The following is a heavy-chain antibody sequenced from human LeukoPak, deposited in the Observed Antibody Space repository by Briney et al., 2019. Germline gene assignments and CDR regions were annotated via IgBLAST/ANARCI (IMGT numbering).Heavy chain of an antibody. V-gene: IGHV3-30*02. Sequence: GGSLRLSCAASGFAFSSYGMHWVRQTPGKGLEWVAYIHYDSTTEDYADSVKGRFTISRDNAKNSLYLQMNSLRAEDTAVYYCARNRRGGSAATPWGAFDIWGQGTMVTVSS. CDR1: GFAFSSYG. CDR2: IHYDSTTE. D-gene: IGHD2-15*01. CDR3: ARNRRGGSAATPWGAFDI. J-gene: IGHJ3*02.